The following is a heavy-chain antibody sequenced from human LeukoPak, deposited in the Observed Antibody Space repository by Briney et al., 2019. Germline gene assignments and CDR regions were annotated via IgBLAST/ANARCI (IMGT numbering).Heavy chain of an antibody. CDR2: ISKDGNSK. V-gene: IGHV3-30-3*01. CDR1: GFTFSRCA. D-gene: IGHD4-17*01. J-gene: IGHJ4*02. Sequence: GGSLRLPCAASGFTFSRCAMHWVRQAPGKGLEWVAVISKDGNSKDFADSVKGRFTISRDNFRNTLYLQMNSLKPEDTAVYYCANNPYGEYYFDFWGQGTLVTVSS. CDR3: ANNPYGEYYFDF.